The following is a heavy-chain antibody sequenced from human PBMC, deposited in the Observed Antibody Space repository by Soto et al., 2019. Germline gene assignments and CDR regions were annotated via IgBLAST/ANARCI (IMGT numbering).Heavy chain of an antibody. Sequence: QVQLVESGGGLVKPGGSLRLSCAASGFTFSDYYMSWIRQAPGKGLEWVSYISSRSSTIFYADSVKGRFTISRDNVKNSLYLQMNSLRAEDTAVYYCASRTNGAFFVYWGQGILVTVSS. D-gene: IGHD2-8*01. CDR3: ASRTNGAFFVY. V-gene: IGHV3-11*01. J-gene: IGHJ4*02. CDR1: GFTFSDYY. CDR2: ISSRSSTI.